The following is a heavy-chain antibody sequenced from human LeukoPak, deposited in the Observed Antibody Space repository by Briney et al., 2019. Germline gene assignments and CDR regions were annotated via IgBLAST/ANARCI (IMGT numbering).Heavy chain of an antibody. V-gene: IGHV3-30*18. CDR1: AFTFSSYG. J-gene: IGHJ4*02. CDR2: ISYDGSKN. CDR3: AKGRSYGDYAKFDY. Sequence: GGSLRLSCAASAFTFSSYGMHWVRQVPGKGLEWVAVISYDGSKNYYADSVKGRFTMSRGNSKNTLYLQMNSLRVDDTAVYYCAKGRSYGDYAKFDYWGQGTLVTVSS. D-gene: IGHD4-17*01.